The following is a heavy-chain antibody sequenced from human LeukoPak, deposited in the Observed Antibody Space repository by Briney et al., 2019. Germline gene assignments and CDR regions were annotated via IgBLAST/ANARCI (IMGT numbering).Heavy chain of an antibody. J-gene: IGHJ4*02. V-gene: IGHV6-1*01. Sequence: SQTLSLTCAISGDSVTSGIWNWIRQSPSRGLKWLGRTYHWSKWFNDYAVSVESRMTINADTSRNQFSLQLNSVTPEDTAVYYCARDLHGSRGEFDYWGQGTLVTVSS. D-gene: IGHD3-16*01. CDR1: GDSVTSGI. CDR2: TYHWSKWFN. CDR3: ARDLHGSRGEFDY.